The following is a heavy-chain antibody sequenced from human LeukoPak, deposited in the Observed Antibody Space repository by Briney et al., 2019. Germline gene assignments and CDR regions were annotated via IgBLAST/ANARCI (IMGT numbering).Heavy chain of an antibody. CDR2: ISYNGDNK. J-gene: IGHJ4*02. V-gene: IGHV3-30-3*01. D-gene: IGHD5-12*01. Sequence: PRGSLRLSCAASGFTFSDYAMHWVRQAPGKGLEWVAVISYNGDNKLFADSVKGRFTISRDNSKNTLYLQMNSLRVEDTALYYCSREWSPRGYTYGQKFDYWGQATLVTVSS. CDR3: SREWSPRGYTYGQKFDY. CDR1: GFTFSDYA.